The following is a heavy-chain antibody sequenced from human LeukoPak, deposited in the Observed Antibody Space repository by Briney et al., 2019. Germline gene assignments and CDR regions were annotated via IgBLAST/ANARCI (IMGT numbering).Heavy chain of an antibody. Sequence: PGGSLRLSCAASGFTVSGNYMTWVRQAPGKGLEWVSAINARGFITYYAESVKGRFTISRDNSKNTLFLQMNSLSVEDTAIYYCVNHITAMVRGCLDHWGQGILVIVSS. CDR2: INARGFIT. D-gene: IGHD5-18*01. V-gene: IGHV3-23*01. J-gene: IGHJ4*02. CDR3: VNHITAMVRGCLDH. CDR1: GFTVSGNY.